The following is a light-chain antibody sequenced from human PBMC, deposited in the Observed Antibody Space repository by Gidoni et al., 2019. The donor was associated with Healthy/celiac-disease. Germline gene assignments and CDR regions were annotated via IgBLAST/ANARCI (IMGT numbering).Light chain of an antibody. CDR1: QSVSSY. V-gene: IGKV3-11*01. CDR3: QQRSNWPFT. Sequence: EIVLTQSPATLSLSPGERATLSCRASQSVSSYLAWYQQKPGQAPRLLIYDASNRATGIPARFSVSGSGTYFTLTISSLEPEDFAVYYCQQRSNWPFTFGQXTRLEIK. J-gene: IGKJ5*01. CDR2: DAS.